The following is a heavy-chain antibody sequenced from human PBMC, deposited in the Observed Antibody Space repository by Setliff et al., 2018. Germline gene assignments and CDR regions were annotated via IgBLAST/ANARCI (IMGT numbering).Heavy chain of an antibody. CDR1: GFTFSSYW. V-gene: IGHV3-7*03. D-gene: IGHD2-21*01. CDR3: ARRRRIPYFENFLDN. Sequence: GGSLRLSCAASGFTFSSYWMSWVRQAPGKGLEWVANIKQDGSEKYYVDSVKGRFTISRDNAKNSLYLQMNSLRAADTAVYYCARRRRIPYFENFLDNWGQGTLVTVSS. CDR2: IKQDGSEK. J-gene: IGHJ4*01.